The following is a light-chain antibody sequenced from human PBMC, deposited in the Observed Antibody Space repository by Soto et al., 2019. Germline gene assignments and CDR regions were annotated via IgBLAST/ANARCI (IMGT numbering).Light chain of an antibody. CDR1: DNIDTY. J-gene: IGKJ3*01. CDR3: QQSYSVPS. Sequence: DIQLTQSPLSLSASLGDSVTVTSRESDNIDTYLNWYRQKPGEAPQPIIYSASRLQRGVPGTFSGGGSGTDFSLTIHISQSDNFATYFCQQSYSVPSFGPGTRVDMK. CDR2: SAS. V-gene: IGKV1-39*01.